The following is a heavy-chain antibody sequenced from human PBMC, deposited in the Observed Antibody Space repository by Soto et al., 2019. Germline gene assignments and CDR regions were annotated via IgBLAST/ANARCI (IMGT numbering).Heavy chain of an antibody. CDR1: GFTFSSYG. CDR2: IWYDGSNK. CDR3: ARDHAAAGTGGYFDY. D-gene: IGHD6-13*01. V-gene: IGHV3-33*01. J-gene: IGHJ4*02. Sequence: GGSLRLSCAASGFTFSSYGMHWVRQAPGKGLEWVAVIWYDGSNKYYADSVKGRFTISRDNSKNTLYLQMNSLRAEDTAVYYCARDHAAAGTGGYFDYWGQGTLVTVSS.